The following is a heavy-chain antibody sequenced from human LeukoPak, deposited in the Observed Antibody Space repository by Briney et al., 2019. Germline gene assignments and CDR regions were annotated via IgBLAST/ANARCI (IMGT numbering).Heavy chain of an antibody. Sequence: ASVKVSCKASGYTFTGYYMHWVRQAPGQGLEWMGWINPNSGGTNYARKFQGRVTMTRDTSISTAYMELSRLRSDDTAVYYCARDRFGELPFDYWGQGTLVTVSS. D-gene: IGHD3-10*01. CDR2: INPNSGGT. J-gene: IGHJ4*02. V-gene: IGHV1-2*02. CDR3: ARDRFGELPFDY. CDR1: GYTFTGYY.